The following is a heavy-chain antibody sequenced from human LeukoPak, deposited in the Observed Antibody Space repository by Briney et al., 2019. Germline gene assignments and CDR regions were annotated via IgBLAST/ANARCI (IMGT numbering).Heavy chain of an antibody. CDR3: AYGSGSVKDFDY. D-gene: IGHD3-10*01. CDR2: IKYDASST. Sequence: GGSLRLSCADSGFTFSSHWMHWVRQAPGKGLVWVSRIKYDASSTSYADSVKGRFTISRDNAKNTLYLQMNSLRAEDTAVYYCAYGSGSVKDFDYWGQGTLVTVSS. J-gene: IGHJ4*02. CDR1: GFTFSSHW. V-gene: IGHV3-74*01.